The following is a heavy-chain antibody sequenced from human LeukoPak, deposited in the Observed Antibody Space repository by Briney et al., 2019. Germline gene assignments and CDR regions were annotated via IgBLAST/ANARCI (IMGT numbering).Heavy chain of an antibody. CDR1: GFTFDDYA. Sequence: GSLRLSCAASGFTFDDYAMHWIRQPPGKGLEWIGYIYYSGSTNYNPSLKSRVTISVDTSKNQFSLKLSSVTAADTAVYYCARRHGYSSGWYYFDYWGQGTLVTVSS. D-gene: IGHD6-19*01. CDR2: IYYSGST. CDR3: ARRHGYSSGWYYFDY. J-gene: IGHJ4*02. V-gene: IGHV4-59*08.